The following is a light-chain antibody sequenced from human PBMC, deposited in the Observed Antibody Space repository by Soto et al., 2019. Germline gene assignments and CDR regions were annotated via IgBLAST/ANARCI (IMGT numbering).Light chain of an antibody. CDR1: QSVGSY. V-gene: IGKV3-11*01. CDR2: DAS. CDR3: YQRSNWPRT. J-gene: IGKJ2*01. Sequence: EIVLTQSPATLSLSPGQRATLSCRASQSVGSYLAWYQQKPGQAPRLLIYDASNRATGIPDRFSGSGSGTDFTLTISSLEPEDFAVYYCYQRSNWPRTFGQGTKLEIK.